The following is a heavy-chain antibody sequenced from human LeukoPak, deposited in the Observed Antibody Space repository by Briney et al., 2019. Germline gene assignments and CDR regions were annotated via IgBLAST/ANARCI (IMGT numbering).Heavy chain of an antibody. D-gene: IGHD6-13*01. CDR2: ISAYNGHT. V-gene: IGHV1-18*01. J-gene: IGHJ4*02. Sequence: ASVKVSCKASGYTFTSYGINWVRQAPGQGLEWMGWISAYNGHTNYAQNLQGRVTMTTDTSTRTAYMELRSLRSDDTAVYYCATYSSSWHFGYWGQGTLVTVSS. CDR3: ATYSSSWHFGY. CDR1: GYTFTSYG.